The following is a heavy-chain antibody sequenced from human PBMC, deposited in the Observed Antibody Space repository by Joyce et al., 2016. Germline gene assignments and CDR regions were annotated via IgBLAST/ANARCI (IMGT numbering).Heavy chain of an antibody. Sequence: QVQLVQSGAEVKKPGSSVKVSCKASGGPFSSFAINWVRQAPGQGLEWMGGFIPVFATSNDAQQFQGRVTITADESTSTVYMYLTSLRADDTAVYYCARDEIQTLDYWGQGTLVTVSS. J-gene: IGHJ4*02. CDR3: ARDEIQTLDY. CDR2: FIPVFATS. CDR1: GGPFSSFA. V-gene: IGHV1-69*01.